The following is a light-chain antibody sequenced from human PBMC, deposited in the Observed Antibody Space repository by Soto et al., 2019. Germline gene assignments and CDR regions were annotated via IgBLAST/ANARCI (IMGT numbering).Light chain of an antibody. Sequence: DIQMTQSPSSLSASVGDRVTITCRASQSISSYLNWYQQKPGKVPKLLIYAASSLQSGVPSRFSGSGSGTDFTLTISSLQPEDFATYHCQQRYSPPLFGPGTKVDIK. CDR3: QQRYSPPL. J-gene: IGKJ3*01. V-gene: IGKV1-39*01. CDR1: QSISSY. CDR2: AAS.